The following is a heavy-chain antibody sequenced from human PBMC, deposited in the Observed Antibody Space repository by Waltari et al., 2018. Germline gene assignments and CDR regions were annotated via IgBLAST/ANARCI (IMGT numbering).Heavy chain of an antibody. CDR2: ISSGSSTI. CDR3: ARGRTGTDFDY. D-gene: IGHD1-7*01. Sequence: EVQLVESGGNLVQPGGSLRLSCAASGFTFGSYSMNWVRQAPGKGLEWVSYISSGSSTINYADSVKGRFTISRDNAKNSLSLQMNGLRAEDTAVDYCARGRTGTDFDYWGQGTLVTVSA. CDR1: GFTFGSYS. V-gene: IGHV3-48*04. J-gene: IGHJ4*02.